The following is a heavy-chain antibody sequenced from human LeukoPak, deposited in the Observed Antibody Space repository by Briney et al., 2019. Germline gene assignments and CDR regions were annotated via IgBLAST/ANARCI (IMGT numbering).Heavy chain of an antibody. J-gene: IGHJ4*02. V-gene: IGHV1-69*06. Sequence: ASVKVSCKAPGGTFSSYAISWVRQAPGQGLEWMGGIIPIFGTANYAQKFQGRVTITADKSTSTAYMELSSLRSEDTAVYYCARGTRGNYYDSSGYSNPFDYWGPGTLVTVSP. CDR2: IIPIFGTA. CDR1: GGTFSSYA. D-gene: IGHD3-22*01. CDR3: ARGTRGNYYDSSGYSNPFDY.